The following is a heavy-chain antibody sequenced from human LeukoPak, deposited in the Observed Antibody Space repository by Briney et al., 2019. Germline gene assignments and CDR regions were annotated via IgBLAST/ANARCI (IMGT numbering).Heavy chain of an antibody. CDR1: GYTFTGYY. V-gene: IGHV1-2*02. Sequence: ASVKVSCKASGYTFTGYYMHWVRQAPGQGLEWMGWINPSSGGTNYAQKFQGRVTTTRDTSISTAYMELSRLRSDDTAVYYCARASRSSIAGGSDCFDYWGQGTLVTVSS. D-gene: IGHD6-6*01. J-gene: IGHJ4*02. CDR2: INPSSGGT. CDR3: ARASRSSIAGGSDCFDY.